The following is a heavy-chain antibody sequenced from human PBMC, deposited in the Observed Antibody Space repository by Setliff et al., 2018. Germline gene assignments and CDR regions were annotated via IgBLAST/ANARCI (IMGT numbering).Heavy chain of an antibody. J-gene: IGHJ5*02. Sequence: SETLSLTCTVSGGSISSGGYYWSWIRQHPGKGLEWIGYIYYSGSTYYNPSLKSRVTISVDTSKNLFSPKLSSVTAADTAVYYCARELYYYGSGSWTFDPWGQGTLVTVSS. CDR3: ARELYYYGSGSWTFDP. CDR2: IYYSGST. D-gene: IGHD3-10*01. V-gene: IGHV4-31*03. CDR1: GGSISSGGYY.